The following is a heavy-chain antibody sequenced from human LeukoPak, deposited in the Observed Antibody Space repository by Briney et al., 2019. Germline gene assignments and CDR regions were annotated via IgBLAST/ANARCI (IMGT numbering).Heavy chain of an antibody. CDR1: GGSISSYY. D-gene: IGHD6-19*01. CDR2: IYYSGST. V-gene: IGHV4-59*08. CDR3: ARQSSGXXGXLDY. J-gene: IGHJ4*02. Sequence: SETLSLTCTVSGGSISSYYWSWIRQPPGKGLEWIGYIYYSGSTNYNPSLKSRVTISVDTSKNQFSLKLSSVTAADTAVYYCARQSSGXXGXLDYWGQGTLVTVSS.